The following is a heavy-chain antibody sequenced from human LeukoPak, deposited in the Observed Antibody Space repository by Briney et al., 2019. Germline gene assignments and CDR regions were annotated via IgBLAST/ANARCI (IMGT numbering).Heavy chain of an antibody. CDR3: ARMRDDTVTYGETFDY. CDR2: INPNSGGT. D-gene: IGHD4-11*01. J-gene: IGHJ4*02. Sequence: ASVKVSCKASGYTFTGYYMHWVRQAPGQGLEWMGWINPNSGGTNYAQKFQGRVTMTRDTSISTAYMELSRLRSDDTAVYYCARMRDDTVTYGETFDYWGQGTLVTVSS. V-gene: IGHV1-2*02. CDR1: GYTFTGYY.